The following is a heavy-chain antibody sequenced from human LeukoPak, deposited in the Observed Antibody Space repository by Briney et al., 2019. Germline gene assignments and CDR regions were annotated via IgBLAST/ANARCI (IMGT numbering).Heavy chain of an antibody. CDR1: GGSLSGYY. V-gene: IGHV4-34*01. D-gene: IGHD5-12*01. CDR3: ARGVDIAKVGY. Sequence: PSETLSLTCAVFGGSLSGYYWRGVRQPPGKGREWVGEIHYSGSIHYHPSLERRFTISVAASKSQFSLKLTSVTAADTAMYYCARGVDIAKVGYWREGTLVTVSS. CDR2: IHYSGSI. J-gene: IGHJ4*02.